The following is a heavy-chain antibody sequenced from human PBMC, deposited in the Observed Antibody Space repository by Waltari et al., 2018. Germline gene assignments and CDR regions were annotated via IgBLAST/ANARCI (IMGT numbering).Heavy chain of an antibody. Sequence: EVQLVESGGGLVQPGGSLRLSCVASGSTFSSYWMSGVRQAPGKGLEWVADIKQDGSKEYYMESVRGRFTISRDNGKKSVYLQMNRLRVEDTAVYYCARDWEGDSPNFDYWGQGTQVTVSS. CDR1: GSTFSSYW. J-gene: IGHJ4*02. D-gene: IGHD1-26*01. V-gene: IGHV3-7*01. CDR3: ARDWEGDSPNFDY. CDR2: IKQDGSKE.